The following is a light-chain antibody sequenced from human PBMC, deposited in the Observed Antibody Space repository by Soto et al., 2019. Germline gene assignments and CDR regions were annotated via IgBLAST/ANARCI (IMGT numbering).Light chain of an antibody. CDR1: SSNIGNNY. V-gene: IGLV1-51*01. J-gene: IGLJ2*01. CDR3: GTWDSSLSAEV. Sequence: QSVLTQPPSVSAAPGQTVTLSCSGSSSNIGNNYVSWYQQLPGTAPKLHIYDNNKRPSGIPDRFSGSKSGTSATLGITGLQTGDEADYYCGTWDSSLSAEVFGGGTKLTVL. CDR2: DNN.